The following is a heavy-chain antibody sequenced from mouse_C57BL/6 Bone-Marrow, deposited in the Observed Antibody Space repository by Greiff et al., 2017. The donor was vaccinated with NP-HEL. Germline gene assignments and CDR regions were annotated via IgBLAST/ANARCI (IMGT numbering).Heavy chain of an antibody. Sequence: QVQLQQPGAELVRPGSSVKLSCKASGYTFTSYWMDWVKQRPGQGLEWIGNIYPSDSETHYNQKFKDKATLTVDKSSSTAYMQLSSLTSEDSAVYYCARIPYYGSSYGYWGQGTTLTVSS. D-gene: IGHD1-1*01. V-gene: IGHV1-61*01. CDR3: ARIPYYGSSYGY. CDR2: IYPSDSET. CDR1: GYTFTSYW. J-gene: IGHJ2*01.